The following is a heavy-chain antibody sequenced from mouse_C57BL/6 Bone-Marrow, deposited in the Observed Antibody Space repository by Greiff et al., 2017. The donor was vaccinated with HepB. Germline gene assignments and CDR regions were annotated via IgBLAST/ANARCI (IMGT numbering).Heavy chain of an antibody. V-gene: IGHV1-64*01. D-gene: IGHD2-1*01. CDR1: GYTFTSYW. Sequence: QVQLQQSGAELVKPGASVKLSCKASGYTFTSYWMHWVKQRPGQGLEWIGMIHPNSGSTNYNEKFKSKATLTVDKSSSTAYMQLSSLTSEDSAVYYCARALVKRFAYWGQGTLVTVSA. J-gene: IGHJ3*01. CDR3: ARALVKRFAY. CDR2: IHPNSGST.